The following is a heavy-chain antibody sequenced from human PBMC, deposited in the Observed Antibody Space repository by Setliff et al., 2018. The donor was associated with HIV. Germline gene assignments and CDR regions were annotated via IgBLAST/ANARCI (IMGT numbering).Heavy chain of an antibody. D-gene: IGHD3-3*01. Sequence: GGSLRLSCTASGFTFNSYGMHWVRQAPGKGLEWVAVIWHDGSDKYYGNSVKGRFTVSRDNPKKTLYLQMSSLRVEDTAVYYCATGHYDYWNGYSARGPLDYWGQGTLVTVSS. CDR2: IWHDGSDK. J-gene: IGHJ4*02. V-gene: IGHV3-33*01. CDR1: GFTFNSYG. CDR3: ATGHYDYWNGYSARGPLDY.